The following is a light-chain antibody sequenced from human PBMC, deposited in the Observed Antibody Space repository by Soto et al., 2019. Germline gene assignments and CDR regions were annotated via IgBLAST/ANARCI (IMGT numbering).Light chain of an antibody. J-gene: IGLJ3*02. Sequence: QTVVTQSSSASASLGSSVKLTCTLSSGHSSYIIAWHQQQPGKAPRYLMKLEGSGSYNKGSGVPDRFSGSSSGADRYLTISNLQFEDEADYYCETWDFNTRVFGEGTKLTVL. CDR2: LEGSGSY. CDR1: SGHSSYI. V-gene: IGLV4-60*02. CDR3: ETWDFNTRV.